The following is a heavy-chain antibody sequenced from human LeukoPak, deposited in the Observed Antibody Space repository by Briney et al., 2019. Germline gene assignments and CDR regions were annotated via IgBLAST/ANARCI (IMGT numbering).Heavy chain of an antibody. Sequence: GGSLTLFCAASGFTFRNACMSWVRQAPGKGLEWVSRIKSKTDGGTTDYPAPVKRRFNIPRHESKNTLYLQMNSLKTEDTAVYYCTTHDIVVVVAAKDYWGQGTLGTVSS. CDR2: IKSKTDGGTT. CDR1: GFTFRNAC. CDR3: TTHDIVVVVAAKDY. V-gene: IGHV3-15*01. D-gene: IGHD2-15*01. J-gene: IGHJ4*02.